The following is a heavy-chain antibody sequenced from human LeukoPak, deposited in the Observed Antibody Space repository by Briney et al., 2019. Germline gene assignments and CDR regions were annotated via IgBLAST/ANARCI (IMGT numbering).Heavy chain of an antibody. Sequence: GASVKVSYKASGYTFTDFYMHWLRQAPGKGVEGMGWINPKSGGTEYTQKFQGRVNITRDRYISKAYMELNRLRSDDTAVYYCARDLNYYGSGSFYFDYWGQGTLVTVSS. CDR1: GYTFTDFY. CDR2: INPKSGGT. V-gene: IGHV1-2*02. J-gene: IGHJ4*02. D-gene: IGHD3-10*01. CDR3: ARDLNYYGSGSFYFDY.